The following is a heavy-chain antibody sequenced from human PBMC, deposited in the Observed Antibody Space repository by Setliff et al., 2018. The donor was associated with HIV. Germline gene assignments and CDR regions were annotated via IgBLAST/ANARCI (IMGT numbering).Heavy chain of an antibody. CDR1: GFTFSKYA. D-gene: IGHD5-12*01. Sequence: GGSLRLSCAASGFTFSKYAMSWVRQAPGKGLEWVSAISGSGGSTYYADSVKGRFTISRDNAKNTLYLQMNSLRVEDTGVYYCHSGYDTEEQSYFDYWGQGTLVTVSS. CDR3: HSGYDTEEQSYFDY. J-gene: IGHJ4*02. V-gene: IGHV3-23*01. CDR2: ISGSGGST.